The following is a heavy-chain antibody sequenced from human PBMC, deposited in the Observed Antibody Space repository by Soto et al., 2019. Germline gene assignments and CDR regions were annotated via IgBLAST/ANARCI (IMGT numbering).Heavy chain of an antibody. D-gene: IGHD3-3*01. CDR3: AGVYLELVDGVGP. Sequence: PSETLSLTCAVSGGSISSGGYSWSWIRQPPGKGLEWIGYIYHSGSTYYNPSLKSRVTISVDTSKNQFSLKLSSVTAADTAVYYCAGVYLELVDGVGPWGQGTLVTVSS. V-gene: IGHV4-30-2*01. CDR1: GGSISSGGYS. J-gene: IGHJ5*02. CDR2: IYHSGST.